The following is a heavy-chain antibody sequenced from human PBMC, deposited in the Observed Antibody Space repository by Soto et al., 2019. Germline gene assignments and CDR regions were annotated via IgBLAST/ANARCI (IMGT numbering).Heavy chain of an antibody. CDR1: GFTFSSYW. CDR2: INSDGSST. V-gene: IGHV3-74*01. J-gene: IGHJ5*02. Sequence: EVQLVESGGGLVQPGGSLRLSCAASGFTFSSYWMHWVRQAPGKGLVWVSRINSDGSSTSYADSVKGRFTISRDNAKNTLYLQMNSLRAEDTAVYYCARDRGVVTADNWFDPWGQGTLVTVSS. CDR3: ARDRGVVTADNWFDP. D-gene: IGHD2-21*02.